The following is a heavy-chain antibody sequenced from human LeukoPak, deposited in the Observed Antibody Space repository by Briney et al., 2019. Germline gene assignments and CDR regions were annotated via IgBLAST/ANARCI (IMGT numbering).Heavy chain of an antibody. Sequence: PSETLSLTCTVSGGSISSYYWSWIRQPAGKGLEWIGRIYTSGSTNYNPFLKSRVTMSVDTSKNQFSLKLSSVTAADTAVYYCARDFLGVVRRFAWFDPWGQGTLVTVSS. CDR2: IYTSGST. CDR1: GGSISSYY. J-gene: IGHJ5*02. CDR3: ARDFLGVVRRFAWFDP. D-gene: IGHD3-3*01. V-gene: IGHV4-4*07.